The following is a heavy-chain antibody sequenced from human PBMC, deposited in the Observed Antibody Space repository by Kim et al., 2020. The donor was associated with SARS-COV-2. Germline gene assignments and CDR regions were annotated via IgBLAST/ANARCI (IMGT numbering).Heavy chain of an antibody. Sequence: GGSLRLSCAASGFTSSNYGMGWIRQRPGRGLEWVADINWKGGSKDDADSVEGRITTSSDLANTSLYQVINMMSGDDTAYYFSARIDDNSYHS. D-gene: IGHD3-9*01. J-gene: IGHJ5*01. CDR1: GFTSSNYG. V-gene: IGHV3-20*04. CDR3: ARIDDNSYHS. CDR2: INWKGGSK.